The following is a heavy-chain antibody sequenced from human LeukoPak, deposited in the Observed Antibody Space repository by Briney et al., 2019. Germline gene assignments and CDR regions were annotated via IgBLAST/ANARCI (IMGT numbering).Heavy chain of an antibody. Sequence: SETLSLTCTVSGGSISSYYWSWIRQPPGKGLEWIGYIYYSGSTNYNPSLKSRVTISVDTSKNQFSLTLSSVTAADTAVYYCAREVVGGYYLGEFGYWGQGTLVTVSS. CDR1: GGSISSYY. CDR3: AREVVGGYYLGEFGY. J-gene: IGHJ4*02. CDR2: IYYSGST. D-gene: IGHD3-22*01. V-gene: IGHV4-59*01.